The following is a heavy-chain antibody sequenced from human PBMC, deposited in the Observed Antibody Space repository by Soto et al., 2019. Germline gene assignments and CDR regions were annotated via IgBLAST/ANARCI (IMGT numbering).Heavy chain of an antibody. CDR1: GFTFSSYA. J-gene: IGHJ4*02. Sequence: QVQLVESGGGVVQPGRSLRLSCAASGFTFSSYAMHWVRQAPGKGLEWVAVISYDGSNKYYADSVKGRVTISRDNSKNTLYLQMNSLRAEDTAVYYCARGDIVLVPAAILGHFDYWGQGTLVTVSS. CDR2: ISYDGSNK. CDR3: ARGDIVLVPAAILGHFDY. D-gene: IGHD2-2*01. V-gene: IGHV3-30-3*01.